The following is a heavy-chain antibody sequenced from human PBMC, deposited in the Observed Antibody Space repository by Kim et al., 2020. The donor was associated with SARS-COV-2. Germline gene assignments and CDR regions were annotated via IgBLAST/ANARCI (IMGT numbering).Heavy chain of an antibody. D-gene: IGHD3-10*01. V-gene: IGHV3-30*04. CDR3: ARDMVSGSYYNVFDY. CDR2: ISYDGSNK. Sequence: GGSLRLSCTASGFTFSSYAMHWVRQAPGKGLEWVAVISYDGSNKYYADSVKGRFTISRDNSKHTLYLQMNSLRAEDPAVYYCARDMVSGSYYNVFDYLG. CDR1: GFTFSSYA. J-gene: IGHJ4*01.